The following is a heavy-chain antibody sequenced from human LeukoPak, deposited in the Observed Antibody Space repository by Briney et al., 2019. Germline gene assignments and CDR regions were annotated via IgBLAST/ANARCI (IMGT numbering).Heavy chain of an antibody. CDR3: AREREAWLVRGWFDP. CDR2: INPSGGST. CDR1: GYTFTSYY. V-gene: IGHV1-46*03. D-gene: IGHD6-19*01. Sequence: ASVKVSCKASGYTFTSYYMHWVRQAPGQGLEWMGIINPSGGSTSYAQKFQGRVTMTRDTSTSTVYMELSSLRSEDTAVYYCAREREAWLVRGWFDPWGQGTLSPSPQ. J-gene: IGHJ5*02.